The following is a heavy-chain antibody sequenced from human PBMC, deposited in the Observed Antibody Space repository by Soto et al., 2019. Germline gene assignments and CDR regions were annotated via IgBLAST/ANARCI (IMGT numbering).Heavy chain of an antibody. D-gene: IGHD6-13*01. CDR2: IIPIFGTA. CDR3: ARQFRRSWHNYYYGMDV. Sequence: QVQLVQSGAEVKKPGSSVKVSCKASGGTFSSYAISWVRQAPGQGLEWMGGIIPIFGTANYAQKFQGRVTITADDSTRKADMELSSLRSEDTDVYYCARQFRRSWHNYYYGMDVWGQGTTVTVSS. V-gene: IGHV1-69*01. J-gene: IGHJ6*02. CDR1: GGTFSSYA.